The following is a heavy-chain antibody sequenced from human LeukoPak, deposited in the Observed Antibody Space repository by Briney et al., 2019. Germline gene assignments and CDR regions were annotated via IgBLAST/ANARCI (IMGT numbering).Heavy chain of an antibody. CDR2: INTNTGNP. Sequence: ASAKVSCKASGYTFTSYAMNWVRQAPGQGLEWMGWINTNTGNPTYAQGFTGRFVFSLDTSVSTAYLQISSLKAEDTAVYYCARVIAAHYYYYYYMDVWGKGTTVTVSS. V-gene: IGHV7-4-1*02. J-gene: IGHJ6*03. CDR3: ARVIAAHYYYYYYMDV. CDR1: GYTFTSYA. D-gene: IGHD6-6*01.